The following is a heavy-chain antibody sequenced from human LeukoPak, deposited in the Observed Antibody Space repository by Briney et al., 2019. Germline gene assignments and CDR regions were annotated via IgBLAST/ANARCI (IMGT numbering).Heavy chain of an antibody. CDR2: MNPNSGNT. D-gene: IGHD2-2*01. CDR3: ARGLGYCSSTSCYGIVAFDI. Sequence: ASVKVSCKATGYTFTSYDINWVRQATGQGLEWMGWMNPNSGNTGYAQKFQGRVTITRHTSISTAYMEMSSLRSEDTAVYYCARGLGYCSSTSCYGIVAFDIWGQGTMVTVPS. V-gene: IGHV1-8*03. CDR1: GYTFTSYD. J-gene: IGHJ3*02.